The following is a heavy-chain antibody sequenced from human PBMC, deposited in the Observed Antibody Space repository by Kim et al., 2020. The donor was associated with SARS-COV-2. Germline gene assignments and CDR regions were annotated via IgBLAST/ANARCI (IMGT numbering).Heavy chain of an antibody. J-gene: IGHJ5*02. V-gene: IGHV1-3*01. CDR3: ARAYSYCSSTSCYPAGFYP. Sequence: ASVKVSCKASGYTFTSYAMHWVRQAPGQRLEWMGWINAGNGNTKYSQKFQGRVTITRDTSASTAYMELSSLRSEDTAVYYCARAYSYCSSTSCYPAGFYPWGQGTLLTVSS. D-gene: IGHD2-2*01. CDR1: GYTFTSYA. CDR2: INAGNGNT.